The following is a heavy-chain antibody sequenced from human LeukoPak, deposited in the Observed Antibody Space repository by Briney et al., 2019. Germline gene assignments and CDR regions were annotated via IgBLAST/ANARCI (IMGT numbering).Heavy chain of an antibody. Sequence: GGSLRLSCAASGFTFSKYWLHWVRQPPGRGLVWLARINPDDKSTSYADSVKGRFTISIDDAKETLFLQMNSLTAEDTAVYYCLTIVETPIDAFDIWGQGAMVTVSS. J-gene: IGHJ3*02. CDR2: INPDDKST. CDR3: LTIVETPIDAFDI. CDR1: GFTFSKYW. D-gene: IGHD4-23*01. V-gene: IGHV3-74*01.